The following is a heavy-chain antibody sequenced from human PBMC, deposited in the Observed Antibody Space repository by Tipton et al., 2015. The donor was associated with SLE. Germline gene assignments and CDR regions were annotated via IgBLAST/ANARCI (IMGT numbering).Heavy chain of an antibody. J-gene: IGHJ4*02. CDR3: ARGHDLAKTGY. CDR1: GGSFSGDY. V-gene: IGHV4-34*01. D-gene: IGHD3-9*01. CDR2: ISQKEGT. Sequence: TLSLTCAVYGGSFSGDYWSWIRQPPGKGLEWIGEISQKEGTHYHPLLKSRVTISLDTSQNHFSLNLNSVTAADTAVYYCARGHDLAKTGYWGQGTLVTVSS.